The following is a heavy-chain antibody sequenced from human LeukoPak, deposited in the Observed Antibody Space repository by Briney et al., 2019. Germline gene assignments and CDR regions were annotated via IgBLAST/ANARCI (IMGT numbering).Heavy chain of an antibody. V-gene: IGHV3-7*01. D-gene: IGHD3-10*01. CDR2: IKQDGSER. CDR1: GFTFSNYW. CDR3: ARDHYGAGNYYSFFDY. Sequence: GGSLRLSCAASGFTFSNYWMSWVRQAPGKGLEWVANIKQDGSERNYVDSVKGRFATSRDNVKNSLYLQMNSLRAEDTAVYYCARDHYGAGNYYSFFDYWGQGTLVTVSS. J-gene: IGHJ4*02.